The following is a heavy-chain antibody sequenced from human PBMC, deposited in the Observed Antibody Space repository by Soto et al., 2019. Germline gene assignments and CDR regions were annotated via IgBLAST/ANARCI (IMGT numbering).Heavy chain of an antibody. CDR3: ARRYGSCFDY. Sequence: QVQLQESGPGLVKPSETLSLTCTVSGGSISSYYWSWIRQPPGKGLEWIGYIYYSGSTNYKPSLKGRGTRSVARPKNQFSLKLSSVTAADTAVYYCARRYGSCFDYWGQGTLVTVSS. J-gene: IGHJ4*02. CDR1: GGSISSYY. D-gene: IGHD5-18*01. CDR2: IYYSGST. V-gene: IGHV4-59*08.